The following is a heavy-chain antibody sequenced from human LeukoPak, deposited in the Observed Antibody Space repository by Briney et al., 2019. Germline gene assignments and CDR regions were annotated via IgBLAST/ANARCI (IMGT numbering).Heavy chain of an antibody. J-gene: IGHJ3*02. CDR2: IIPILGIA. Sequence: GASVKVSCKVSGGTFSSYAISWVRQAPGQGLEWMGRIIPILGIANYAQKFQGRVTITADKSTSTAYMELSSLRSEDTAVYYCARGYRVAYDSSGYYDAFDIWGQGTMVTVSS. D-gene: IGHD3-22*01. CDR3: ARGYRVAYDSSGYYDAFDI. V-gene: IGHV1-69*04. CDR1: GGTFSSYA.